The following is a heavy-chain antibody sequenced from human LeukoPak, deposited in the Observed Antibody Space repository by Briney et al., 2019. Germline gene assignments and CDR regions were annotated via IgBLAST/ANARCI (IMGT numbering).Heavy chain of an antibody. CDR2: ITSSGSYI. J-gene: IGHJ3*02. CDR3: ARAISGDYSLDMFDI. Sequence: GGSLRLSCAASGFTFSSYEMNWVRQAPGKGLEWVSSITSSGSYIYYADSLKGRFTISRDNAKNSLYLQMNSLRAEDTAVYYCARAISGDYSLDMFDIWGQGTMVTASS. D-gene: IGHD4-17*01. V-gene: IGHV3-21*01. CDR1: GFTFSSYE.